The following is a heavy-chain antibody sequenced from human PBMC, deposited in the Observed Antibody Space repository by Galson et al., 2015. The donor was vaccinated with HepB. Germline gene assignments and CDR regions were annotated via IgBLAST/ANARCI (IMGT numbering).Heavy chain of an antibody. Sequence: SLRLSSAASGFTFSGSAIHWVRQASGKGLEWVGRIRTKANTYATAYAASVKGRFTISRDDSKNTAYLQMNSLKTEDTAVYYCTLADYWGQGTLVTVSS. V-gene: IGHV3-73*01. J-gene: IGHJ4*02. CDR3: TLADY. CDR1: GFTFSGSA. CDR2: IRTKANTYAT.